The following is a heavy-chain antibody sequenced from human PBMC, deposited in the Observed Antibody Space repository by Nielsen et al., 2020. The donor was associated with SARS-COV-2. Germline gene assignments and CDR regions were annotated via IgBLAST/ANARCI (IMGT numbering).Heavy chain of an antibody. CDR1: GFTFDDYA. CDR2: ISWNSGSI. Sequence: SLKISCAASGFTFDDYAMHWVRQAPGKGLEWVSGISWNSGSIGYADSVKGRFTISRDNAKNSLYLQMNSLRAEDTAVYYCARDWYSGSYYRAHYYYGMDVWGQGTTVTVSS. CDR3: ARDWYSGSYYRAHYYYGMDV. J-gene: IGHJ6*02. V-gene: IGHV3-9*01. D-gene: IGHD1-26*01.